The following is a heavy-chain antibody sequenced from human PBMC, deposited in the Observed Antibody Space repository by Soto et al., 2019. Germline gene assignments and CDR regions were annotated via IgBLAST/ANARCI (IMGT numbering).Heavy chain of an antibody. CDR2: IDPEGGST. Sequence: GASVKVSCKASGYTFTSYYMHWVRQAPGQGLEWMGIIDPEGGSTSYAQKFQGRVTMTEDTSTDTAYMELSSLRSEDMAVYYCATRLYCSGGSCYPATNWFDPWGQGTLVTVSS. J-gene: IGHJ5*02. V-gene: IGHV1-46*01. CDR3: ATRLYCSGGSCYPATNWFDP. CDR1: GYTFTSYY. D-gene: IGHD2-15*01.